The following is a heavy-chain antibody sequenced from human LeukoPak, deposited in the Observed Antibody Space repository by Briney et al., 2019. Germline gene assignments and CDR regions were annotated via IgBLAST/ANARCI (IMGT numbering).Heavy chain of an antibody. CDR2: IKLDGSEK. CDR1: GFTFGKYW. D-gene: IGHD3-3*01. Sequence: QPGGSLRLSCVASGFTFGKYWMSWVRQAPGKGLEWVANIKLDGSEKNYVDSVKGRFTISRDNTKNSLYLQMNSLRAEDTAVFYCAIDQYDTWSRRGNFDSWGQGTLVIVSS. V-gene: IGHV3-7*03. J-gene: IGHJ4*02. CDR3: AIDQYDTWSRRGNFDS.